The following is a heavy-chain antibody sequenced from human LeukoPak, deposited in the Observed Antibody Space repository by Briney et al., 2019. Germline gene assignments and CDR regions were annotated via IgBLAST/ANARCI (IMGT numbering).Heavy chain of an antibody. V-gene: IGHV4-59*01. D-gene: IGHD6-6*01. Sequence: PSETLSLTCTVSGGSISSYYWSWIRQPPGKGLEWIGYIYYSGSTNYNPSLKSRVTISVDTSKNQFSLKLSSVTAADTAVYYCARDRGKGSSSSYWYFDLWGRGTLVTVSS. CDR1: GGSISSYY. CDR3: ARDRGKGSSSSYWYFDL. CDR2: IYYSGST. J-gene: IGHJ2*01.